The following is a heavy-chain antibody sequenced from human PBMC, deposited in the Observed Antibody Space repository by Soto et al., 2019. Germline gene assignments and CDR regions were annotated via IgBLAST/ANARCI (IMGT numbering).Heavy chain of an antibody. D-gene: IGHD4-17*01. CDR2: MNPNSGNT. J-gene: IGHJ6*02. V-gene: IGHV1-8*01. Sequence: QVQLVQSGAEVKKPGASVKVSCKASGYTFTSYDINWVRQATGQGLEWMGWMNPNSGNTGYAQKFQGRVTMIRNTSISTAYMELSSLRSEDTAVYYCAIPPDYGDYVPYYYYGMDVWGQGTTVTVSS. CDR1: GYTFTSYD. CDR3: AIPPDYGDYVPYYYYGMDV.